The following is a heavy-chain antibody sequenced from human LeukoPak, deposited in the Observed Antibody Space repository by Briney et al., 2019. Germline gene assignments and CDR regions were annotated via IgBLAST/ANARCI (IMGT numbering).Heavy chain of an antibody. J-gene: IGHJ5*02. CDR2: ISGGGGSI. CDR3: ATHYYDISGYYYPFDS. V-gene: IGHV3-23*01. D-gene: IGHD3-22*01. CDR1: GFTFSSYA. Sequence: GGSLRLSCAASGFTFSSYAMSWVRQAPGEGLEWVSAISGGGGSIFHADSVKGRFTISRDNSKNTIYLQMDSLRAEDTAVYYCATHYYDISGYYYPFDSWGQGTLVTVSS.